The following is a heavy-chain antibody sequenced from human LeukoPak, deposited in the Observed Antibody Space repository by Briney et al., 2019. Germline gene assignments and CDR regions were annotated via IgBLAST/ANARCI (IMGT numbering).Heavy chain of an antibody. CDR2: IKSKADGETI. D-gene: IGHD1-20*01. V-gene: IGHV3-15*07. CDR3: STLTSRGLSGS. CDR1: GFTFTNAW. J-gene: IGHJ4*02. Sequence: GGSLRLSCAASGFTFTNAWMNWVRQAPGKGLEWVGRIKSKADGETIDYAAPVKGRFTFSRDDSKNMLYLQMNSLKSEDTAVYYCSTLTSRGLSGSWGQGTLVTVSS.